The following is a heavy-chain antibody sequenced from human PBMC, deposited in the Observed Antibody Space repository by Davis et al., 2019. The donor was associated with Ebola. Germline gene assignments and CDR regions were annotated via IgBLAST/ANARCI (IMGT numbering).Heavy chain of an antibody. V-gene: IGHV1-2*02. Sequence: SVTVSCKASGYTFTGYYTLSVRQAPGQGLEWMGWINPNSGGTNYAQKFQGRVTMTRDTSISTAYMELSRLRSDDTAVYYCARDRPAAIRTVNWFDPWGQGTLVTVSS. CDR2: INPNSGGT. CDR3: ARDRPAAIRTVNWFDP. D-gene: IGHD2-2*02. J-gene: IGHJ5*02. CDR1: GYTFTGYY.